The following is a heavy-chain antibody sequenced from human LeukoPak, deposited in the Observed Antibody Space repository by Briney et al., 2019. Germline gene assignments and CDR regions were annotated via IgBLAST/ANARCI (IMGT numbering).Heavy chain of an antibody. V-gene: IGHV3-20*04. Sequence: WGNLCFSCAASGFTFDDYVMSWVRPGPGLGLEWGSGINSNGGSTGYADSVKGRFSISRDIATNSLYLPMHRLRDKDTALYYCAREGANSNYGDYWGQGTLVTVSS. D-gene: IGHD4-11*01. CDR1: GFTFDDYV. J-gene: IGHJ4*02. CDR3: AREGANSNYGDY. CDR2: INSNGGST.